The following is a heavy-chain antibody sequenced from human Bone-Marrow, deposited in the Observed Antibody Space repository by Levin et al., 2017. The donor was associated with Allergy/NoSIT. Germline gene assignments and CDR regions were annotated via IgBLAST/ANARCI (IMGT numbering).Heavy chain of an antibody. D-gene: IGHD5-12*01. CDR3: ARELWLRSLTFDYYYMDV. J-gene: IGHJ6*03. V-gene: IGHV3-69-1*02. Sequence: PGGSLRLSCAASGFIFSDYEMNWVRQAPGKGLEWVAYINSGGTKYYGDSVQGRFTISRDNGKNSVYLQMNKLRAEDTAVYYCARELWLRSLTFDYYYMDVWGKGTTVTVSS. CDR1: GFIFSDYE. CDR2: INSGGTK.